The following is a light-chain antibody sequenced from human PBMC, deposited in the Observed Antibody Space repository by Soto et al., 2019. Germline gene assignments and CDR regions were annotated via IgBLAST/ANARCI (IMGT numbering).Light chain of an antibody. CDR2: DAS. V-gene: IGKV1-33*01. Sequence: DIQMTQSPSSLSASVGDRVTITCRASQDISNYLNWYQQRPGKAPKLLIYDASNLERGVPSRFSGTRSGTHLTFGITSLQPEDGATDYCQQSDSLPITFGQGTRLEI. CDR1: QDISNY. CDR3: QQSDSLPIT. J-gene: IGKJ5*01.